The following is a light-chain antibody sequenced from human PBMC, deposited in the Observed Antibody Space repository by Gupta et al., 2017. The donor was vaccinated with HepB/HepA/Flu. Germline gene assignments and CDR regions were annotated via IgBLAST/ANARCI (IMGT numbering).Light chain of an antibody. J-gene: IGKJ2*01. CDR2: AAS. Sequence: DLHLTPSPSSLSASVGDRVTITCRASQSISKSLNWYQKKPGKAPKLLIYAASSLQGGVPLRFSGSGSGTGFTLTISGLQPEDSATYYCQQSNSPPFTFGQGTKVEIK. CDR3: QQSNSPPFT. V-gene: IGKV1-39*01. CDR1: QSISKS.